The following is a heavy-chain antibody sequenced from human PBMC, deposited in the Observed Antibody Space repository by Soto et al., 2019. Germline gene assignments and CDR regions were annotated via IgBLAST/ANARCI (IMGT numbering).Heavy chain of an antibody. J-gene: IGHJ4*02. Sequence: GASVKVSCKASGYTFTGYYMHWLRQAPGQGLEWMGWINPNSGGTNYAQKFQGRVTMTRDTSISTAYMELSRLRSDDTAVYYCARDRGYYDSSGYFYWGQGTLVTVSS. CDR2: INPNSGGT. D-gene: IGHD3-22*01. CDR3: ARDRGYYDSSGYFY. V-gene: IGHV1-2*02. CDR1: GYTFTGYY.